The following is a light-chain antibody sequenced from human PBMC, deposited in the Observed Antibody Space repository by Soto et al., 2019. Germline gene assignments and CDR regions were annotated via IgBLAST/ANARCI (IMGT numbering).Light chain of an antibody. CDR1: SSNIGAGYD. J-gene: IGLJ1*01. CDR3: QSYDNSLSAYYV. V-gene: IGLV1-40*01. Sequence: QSVLTQPPSVSGAPGQRVTISCTGSSSNIGAGYDVHWYQQLPGTAPKLLIYGNSNRPSGVPDRFSGSKSGTSASLAITVLQAEDEADYYCQSYDNSLSAYYVFGTGTKVTVL. CDR2: GNS.